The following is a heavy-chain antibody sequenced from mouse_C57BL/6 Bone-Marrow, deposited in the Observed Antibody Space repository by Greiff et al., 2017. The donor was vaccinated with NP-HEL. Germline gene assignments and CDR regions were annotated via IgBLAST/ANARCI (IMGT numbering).Heavy chain of an antibody. CDR1: GYTFTSYW. V-gene: IGHV1-61*01. Sequence: VQLQQPGAELVRPGSSVKLSCKASGYTFTSYWMDWVKQRPGQGLEWIGNIYPSDSETHYNQKFKDKATLTVDKSSSTAYMQLSSLTSEDSAVYYCARYPDWGYWYFDVWGQGPRSPSPQ. J-gene: IGHJ1*03. CDR3: ARYPDWGYWYFDV. CDR2: IYPSDSET. D-gene: IGHD4-1*01.